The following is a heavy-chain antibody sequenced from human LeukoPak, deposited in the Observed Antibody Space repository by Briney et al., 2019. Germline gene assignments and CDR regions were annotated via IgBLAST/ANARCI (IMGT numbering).Heavy chain of an antibody. CDR1: GGSISSYY. Sequence: SETLSLTCTVSGGSISSYYWSWIRQPAGKGLEWIGRIYTSGTTHYNPSLKSRVTMSVDTSKNQFSLKLSSVTAADTAVYYCARLRSTYWYFDLWGRGTLVTVSS. CDR2: IYTSGTT. J-gene: IGHJ2*01. CDR3: ARLRSTYWYFDL. D-gene: IGHD4-17*01. V-gene: IGHV4-4*07.